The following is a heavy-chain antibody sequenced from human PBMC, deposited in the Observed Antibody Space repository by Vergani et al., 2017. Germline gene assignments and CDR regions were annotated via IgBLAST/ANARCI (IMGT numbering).Heavy chain of an antibody. J-gene: IGHJ5*02. CDR1: GYTFTSYG. Sequence: QVQLVQSGAEVKKPGASVKVSCKASGYTFTSYGISWVRQAPGQGLEWMGWISAYNGNTNYAQKLQGRVTMTTDTSTGTAYMELRSLRSDDTAVYYCAREDVRDVAWSWFDPWGQGTLVTVSS. CDR2: ISAYNGNT. D-gene: IGHD2-15*01. CDR3: AREDVRDVAWSWFDP. V-gene: IGHV1-18*01.